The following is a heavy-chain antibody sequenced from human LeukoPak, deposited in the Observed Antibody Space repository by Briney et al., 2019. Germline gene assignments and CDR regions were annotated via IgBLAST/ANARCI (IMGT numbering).Heavy chain of an antibody. D-gene: IGHD3-3*01. CDR1: GFIFRNAW. Sequence: GGSLRLSCGASGFIFRNAWMTWFRQAPGKGLEWVGRIKSNPDGGTADYGAAVKGRFTISRDDSRNMLYLQLRNLGAEDTAVYYCTTLSYDVHYWGRGTLVTVSS. V-gene: IGHV3-15*01. J-gene: IGHJ4*02. CDR3: TTLSYDVHY. CDR2: IKSNPDGGTA.